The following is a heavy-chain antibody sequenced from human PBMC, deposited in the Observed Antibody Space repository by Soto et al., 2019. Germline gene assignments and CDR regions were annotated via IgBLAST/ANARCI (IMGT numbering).Heavy chain of an antibody. CDR1: GFTFSSYG. CDR2: ISSSSSTI. D-gene: IGHD3-3*01. J-gene: IGHJ3*02. V-gene: IGHV3-48*01. CDR3: ARDSTYDFWSGYFPDAFDI. Sequence: GGSLRLSCAASGFTFSSYGMNWVRQAPGKGLEWVSYISSSSSTIYYADSVKGRFTISRDNAKNSLYLQMNSLRAEDTAVYYCARDSTYDFWSGYFPDAFDIWGQGTMVT.